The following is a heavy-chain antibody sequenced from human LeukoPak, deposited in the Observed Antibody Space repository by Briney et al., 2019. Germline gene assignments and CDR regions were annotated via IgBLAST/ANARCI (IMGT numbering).Heavy chain of an antibody. V-gene: IGHV1-69-2*01. CDR3: ATTTDYSNYDYYYYYYMDV. Sequence: ASVKVSCKVSGYTLTDYYMHWVQQAPGKGLEWMGLVDPEDGETIYAEKFQGRVTITADTSTDTAYMELSSLRSEDTAVYYCATTTDYSNYDYYYYYYMDVWGKGTTVTVSS. CDR2: VDPEDGET. CDR1: GYTLTDYY. D-gene: IGHD4-11*01. J-gene: IGHJ6*03.